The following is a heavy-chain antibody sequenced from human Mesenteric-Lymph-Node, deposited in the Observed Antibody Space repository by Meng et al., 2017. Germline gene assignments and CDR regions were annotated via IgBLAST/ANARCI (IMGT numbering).Heavy chain of an antibody. J-gene: IGHJ4*02. CDR1: GYTFISYY. CDR3: VRGYYYFDY. Sequence: QVQLVQSGAEVKKTGASVKVSCKASGYTFISYYMHWVRQAPGQGLEWMGVSNPSGGNTNYAQKFQGRVTMTRDTSTSTIYMELSSLRSEDTAMYYCVRGYYYFDYWGQGTLVTVSS. CDR2: SNPSGGNT. D-gene: IGHD1-26*01. V-gene: IGHV1-46*03.